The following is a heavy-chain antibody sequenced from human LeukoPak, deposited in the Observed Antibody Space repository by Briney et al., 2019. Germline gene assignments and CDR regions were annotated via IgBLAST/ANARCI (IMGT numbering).Heavy chain of an antibody. V-gene: IGHV1-18*04. D-gene: IGHD3-10*01. CDR1: GYTFSSYG. Sequence: ASVKVSCKASGYTFSSYGISWVRQAPGQGLEYVGWISPYNGDTSYAQRFQGRVTMTTDTSTSTAYMDLMSLRSDDTALYYCARKGTGRAFDIWGQGTMVTVS. J-gene: IGHJ3*02. CDR2: ISPYNGDT. CDR3: ARKGTGRAFDI.